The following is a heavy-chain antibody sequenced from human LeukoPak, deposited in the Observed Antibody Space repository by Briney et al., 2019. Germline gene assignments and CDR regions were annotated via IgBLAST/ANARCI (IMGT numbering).Heavy chain of an antibody. D-gene: IGHD1-1*01. CDR2: IYYSGGT. V-gene: IGHV4-31*03. CDR3: ARAGGDY. Sequence: SQTLSLTCTVSGGSISSGGYSWSWIRQHPGKGLEWIGYIYYSGGTYYNPSLKSRVTISVDTSKNQFSLKLSSVTAADTAVYYCARAGGDYWGQGTLVTVSS. CDR1: GGSISSGGYS. J-gene: IGHJ4*02.